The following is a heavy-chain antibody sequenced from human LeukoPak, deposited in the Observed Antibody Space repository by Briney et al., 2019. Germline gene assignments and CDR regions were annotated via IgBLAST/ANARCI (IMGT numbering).Heavy chain of an antibody. CDR2: INASGGST. CDR3: ARGPAPRRITMIAATFDY. J-gene: IGHJ4*02. V-gene: IGHV1-46*01. CDR1: GYTFTSYY. Sequence: ASVKVSCKASGYTFTSYYMNWVRQAPGQGLEWMGIINASGGSTSYAQKFQGRVTMTRDTSTSTVYMELSSLTSEDTAVYYCARGPAPRRITMIAATFDYCGQGTLVTVSS. D-gene: IGHD3-22*01.